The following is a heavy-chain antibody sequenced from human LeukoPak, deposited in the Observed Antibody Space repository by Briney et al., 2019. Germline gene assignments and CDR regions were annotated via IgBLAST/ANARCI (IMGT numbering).Heavy chain of an antibody. CDR2: IYYSGST. V-gene: IGHV4-59*08. CDR3: ARHVDYGGYRNWFDP. D-gene: IGHD4-17*01. CDR1: GGSISSYY. J-gene: IGHJ5*02. Sequence: PSETLSLTCTVSGGSISSYYWSWIRQPPGKGLEWIGYIYYSGSTNYNPSLKSRVTISVDTSKNQFSLKLSSVTAADTAVYYCARHVDYGGYRNWFDPWGQGTLVTVSS.